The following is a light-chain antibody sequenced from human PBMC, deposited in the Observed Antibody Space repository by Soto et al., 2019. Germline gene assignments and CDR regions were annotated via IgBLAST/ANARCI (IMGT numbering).Light chain of an antibody. J-gene: IGKJ1*01. Sequence: EIVLTHSPATLSLSPVERATLSCSASQSVSSNLAWYQQKPGQAPRLLIYGASTRATGIPARFSGSGSGTEFTLTISSLQSEDFAVYYCQQYNNWPRTFGQGTKVDI. V-gene: IGKV3-15*01. CDR1: QSVSSN. CDR3: QQYNNWPRT. CDR2: GAS.